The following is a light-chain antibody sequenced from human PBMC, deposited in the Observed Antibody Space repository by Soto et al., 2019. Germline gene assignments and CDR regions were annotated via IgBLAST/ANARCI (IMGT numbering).Light chain of an antibody. V-gene: IGKV3-15*01. CDR3: QRSHSTVA. CDR2: GAS. J-gene: IGKJ1*01. CDR1: QGISSL. Sequence: EIVLTQSPATLAVSPGGRATRCCGASQGISSLLAWYQHKPGQSPRLLIYGASARATGIPDRFSGSGSGTDFTLTISSLQPEDFATYYCQRSHSTVAFGQGTKVDI.